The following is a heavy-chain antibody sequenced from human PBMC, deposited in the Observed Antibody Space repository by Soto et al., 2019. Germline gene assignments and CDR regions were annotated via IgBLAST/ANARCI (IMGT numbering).Heavy chain of an antibody. J-gene: IGHJ4*02. CDR3: ARYDYDNNIYSIDY. Sequence: SETLSLTCTVSGGSISSGFYYWSWIRQHPGEGLEWIGYISYSGSTYYNPSLKSRVAISVDTSKIQFSLKLSSVTAADTAVYYCARYDYDNNIYSIDYWGQGALVTVSS. V-gene: IGHV4-31*03. CDR1: GGSISSGFYY. D-gene: IGHD3-22*01. CDR2: ISYSGST.